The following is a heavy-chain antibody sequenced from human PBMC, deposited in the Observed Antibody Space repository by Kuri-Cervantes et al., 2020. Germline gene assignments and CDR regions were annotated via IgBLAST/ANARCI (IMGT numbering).Heavy chain of an antibody. J-gene: IGHJ4*02. Sequence: GESLKISCAASGFTVSSNYMSWVRQAPGKGLEWVAVIWYDGSNKYYADSVKGRFTISRDNSKNTLYLQMNSPRAEDTAVYYCAREKSSAYYDFWSGYRDLGRERGYFDYWGQGTLVTVSS. CDR1: GFTVSSNY. V-gene: IGHV3-33*08. CDR2: IWYDGSNK. CDR3: AREKSSAYYDFWSGYRDLGRERGYFDY. D-gene: IGHD3-3*01.